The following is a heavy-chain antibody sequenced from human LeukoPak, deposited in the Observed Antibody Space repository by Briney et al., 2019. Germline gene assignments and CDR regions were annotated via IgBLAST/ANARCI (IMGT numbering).Heavy chain of an antibody. V-gene: IGHV3-48*02. Sequence: AGGSLRLSCAASGFTFSSYSMNWVRQAPGKGLEWVSYISSSSSTIYYADSGKGRFTISRDNAKNSLYLQMNSLRDEDTAVYYCARVVVVAASFDAFDIWGQGTMVTVSS. CDR1: GFTFSSYS. D-gene: IGHD2-15*01. CDR2: ISSSSSTI. CDR3: ARVVVVAASFDAFDI. J-gene: IGHJ3*02.